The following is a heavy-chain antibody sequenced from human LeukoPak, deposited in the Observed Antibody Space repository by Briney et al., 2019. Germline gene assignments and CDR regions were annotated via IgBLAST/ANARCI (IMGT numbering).Heavy chain of an antibody. V-gene: IGHV3-30*02. J-gene: IGHJ4*02. CDR1: GFTFSSYG. Sequence: GGSLRLSCAASGFTFSSYGMHWVRQAPGKGLEWVAFIGYDGSKMYYVDSVKGRFTISRDNSENTLYLQMNSLRAEDTALYYCATRPHGDYPYFDYWGQGTLVTVSS. CDR2: IGYDGSKM. CDR3: ATRPHGDYPYFDY. D-gene: IGHD4-17*01.